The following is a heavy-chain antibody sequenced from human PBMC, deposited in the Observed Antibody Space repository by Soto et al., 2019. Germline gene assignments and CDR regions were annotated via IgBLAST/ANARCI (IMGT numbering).Heavy chain of an antibody. V-gene: IGHV1-69*01. D-gene: IGHD2-2*01. J-gene: IGHJ6*02. CDR2: IIPIPGTA. CDR1: GGTFGSYA. Sequence: QVQLVQSGAEVKKPGSSVKVSCKASGGTFGSYAISWVRQAPGQGLEWMGGIIPIPGTANYAQKFQGRVTIAPDESTSTTYTAVNRMRSQDTAVYYCAGSPGSSTILAISYYYYYGMDVWRQGTTVTVPS. CDR3: AGSPGSSTILAISYYYYYGMDV.